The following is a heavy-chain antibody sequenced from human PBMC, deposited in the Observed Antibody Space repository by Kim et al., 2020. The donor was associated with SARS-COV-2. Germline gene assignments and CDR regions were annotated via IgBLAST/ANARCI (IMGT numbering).Heavy chain of an antibody. Sequence: QKLQGRVTMTTDTSTSTAYMELRSLRSDDTAVYYCARGVLWFRELRYFDYWGQGTLVTVSS. V-gene: IGHV1-18*01. D-gene: IGHD3-10*01. CDR3: ARGVLWFRELRYFDY. J-gene: IGHJ4*02.